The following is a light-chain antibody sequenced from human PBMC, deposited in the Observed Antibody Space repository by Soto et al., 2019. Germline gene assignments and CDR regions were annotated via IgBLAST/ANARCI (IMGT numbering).Light chain of an antibody. J-gene: IGKJ4*01. CDR2: AAS. Sequence: DIQMTQSQSSLSASVGDRVTITCRASQNINKYLNWYQQKPGKAPKLLIYAASSLQSGVPSGFRGSGSGTDFTLTISSLQPEDFATYYCQQSYSTPFAFGGGTKVEIK. CDR3: QQSYSTPFA. CDR1: QNINKY. V-gene: IGKV1-39*01.